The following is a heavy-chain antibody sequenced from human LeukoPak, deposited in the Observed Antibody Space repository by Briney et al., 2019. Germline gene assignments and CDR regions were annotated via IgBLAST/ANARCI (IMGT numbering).Heavy chain of an antibody. Sequence: GSSVKVSCKASGYTFTSYGISWVRQAPGQGLEWMGWISAYNGNTNYAQKLQGRVTMTTDTSTSTAYMELRSLRSDDTAVYYCARMLFKYGSGSYYGYWGQGTLVTVSS. CDR1: GYTFTSYG. CDR3: ARMLFKYGSGSYYGY. V-gene: IGHV1-18*01. CDR2: ISAYNGNT. D-gene: IGHD3-10*01. J-gene: IGHJ4*02.